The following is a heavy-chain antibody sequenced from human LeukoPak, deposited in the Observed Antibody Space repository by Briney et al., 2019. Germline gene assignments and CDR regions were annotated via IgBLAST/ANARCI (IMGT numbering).Heavy chain of an antibody. Sequence: PSETLSLTCTVSGGSISSGSYYWSWIRQPAGKGLEWIGRIYTSGSTNYNPSLKSRVTISVDTSKNQFSLKLSSVTAADTAVYYCARVYYEGGVGYWGQGTLVTVSS. CDR1: GGSISSGSYY. D-gene: IGHD3-3*01. CDR3: ARVYYEGGVGY. CDR2: IYTSGST. J-gene: IGHJ4*02. V-gene: IGHV4-61*02.